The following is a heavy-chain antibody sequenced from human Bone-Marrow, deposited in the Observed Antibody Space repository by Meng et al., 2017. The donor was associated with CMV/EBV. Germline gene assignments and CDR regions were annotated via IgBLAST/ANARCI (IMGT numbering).Heavy chain of an antibody. J-gene: IGHJ5*02. D-gene: IGHD6-6*01. CDR2: IYYSGST. Sequence: LETLSLTCTVSGGSISSSSYYWGWIRQPPGKGLEWIGSIYYSGSTYYNPSLKSRVTISVDTSKNQFSLKLSSVTAADTAVYYCARGFRPYWFDPWGQGTLVTVSS. CDR3: ARGFRPYWFDP. V-gene: IGHV4-39*07. CDR1: GGSISSSSYY.